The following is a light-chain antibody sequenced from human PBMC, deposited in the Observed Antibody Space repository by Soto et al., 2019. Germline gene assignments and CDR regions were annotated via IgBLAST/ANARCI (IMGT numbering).Light chain of an antibody. V-gene: IGLV1-44*01. Sequence: QSVLTQPPSASGTPGQRVTISCSGSSSNIQSNTVNWYQQLPGTAPKLLIYSNDQRPSGVPDRFSASKSGTSASLAISGLQSDDEADYYCAAWDDRLNGQVFGTGTKVTVL. CDR2: SND. J-gene: IGLJ1*01. CDR3: AAWDDRLNGQV. CDR1: SSNIQSNT.